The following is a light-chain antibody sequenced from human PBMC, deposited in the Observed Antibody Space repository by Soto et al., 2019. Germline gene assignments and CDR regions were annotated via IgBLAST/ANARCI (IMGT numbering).Light chain of an antibody. Sequence: DIQMTQSPSSLSASVGDRVTITCQASQDISNYLNWYQQKPGKAPKLLIYDASNLETGVPSRFSGSGSGTDFTFNISSLQPEDIATYYCQQYDNLPTFGQWTKVEIK. J-gene: IGKJ1*01. CDR1: QDISNY. V-gene: IGKV1-33*01. CDR2: DAS. CDR3: QQYDNLPT.